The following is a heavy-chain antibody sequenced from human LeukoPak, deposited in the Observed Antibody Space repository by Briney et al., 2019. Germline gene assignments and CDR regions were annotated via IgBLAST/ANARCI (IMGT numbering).Heavy chain of an antibody. CDR1: GFTFSSYW. J-gene: IGHJ4*02. V-gene: IGHV3-21*01. Sequence: GGSLRLPCAASGFTFSSYWMNWVRQAPGKGLEWVSSISSSSSYIYYADSVKGRFTISRDNAKNSLYLQMNSLRAEDTAVYYCARRYCSGGSCYCDYWGQGTLVTVSS. CDR3: ARRYCSGGSCYCDY. D-gene: IGHD2-15*01. CDR2: ISSSSSYI.